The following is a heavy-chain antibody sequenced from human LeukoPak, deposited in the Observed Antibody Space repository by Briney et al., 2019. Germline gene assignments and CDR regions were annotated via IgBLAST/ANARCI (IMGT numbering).Heavy chain of an antibody. CDR1: GFTFSSYA. D-gene: IGHD4-17*01. V-gene: IGHV3-23*01. CDR2: ISGSGGST. J-gene: IGHJ5*02. CDR3: ASPSDDGLGYNWFDP. Sequence: GGSLRLSCAASGFTFSSYAMSWVRQAPGKGLEWGSAISGSGGSTYYADSVKGRFTISRDNSKNTLYLQMNSLRAEDTAVYYCASPSDDGLGYNWFDPWGQGTLVTVSS.